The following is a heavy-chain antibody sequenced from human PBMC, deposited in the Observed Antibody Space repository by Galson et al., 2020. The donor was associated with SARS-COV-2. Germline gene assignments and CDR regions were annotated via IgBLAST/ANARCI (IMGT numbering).Heavy chain of an antibody. CDR2: IYYSGST. CDR3: ARAYGATYSSGWYDYYYYMDV. J-gene: IGHJ6*03. Sequence: SETLSLPCTVSGGSISSYYWSWIRQPPGKGLEWIGYIYYSGSTNYNPSLKSRVTISVDTSKNQFSLKLSSVTAADTAVYYCARAYGATYSSGWYDYYYYMDVWGKGTTVTVSS. D-gene: IGHD6-19*01. V-gene: IGHV4-59*01. CDR1: GGSISSYY.